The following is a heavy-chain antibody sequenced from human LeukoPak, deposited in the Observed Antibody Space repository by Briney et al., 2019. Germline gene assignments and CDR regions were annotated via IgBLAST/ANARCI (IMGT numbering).Heavy chain of an antibody. CDR3: ARQYYYGSGFDY. V-gene: IGHV4-39*01. D-gene: IGHD3-10*01. CDR1: GGSISSSSYY. J-gene: IGHJ4*02. Sequence: SETLSLTCTVSGGSISSSSYYWGWIRQPPGKGLEWIGRIYYSGSTYYNPSLKSRVTISVDTSKNQFSLKLSSVTAADTAVYYCARQYYYGSGFDYWGQGTLVTVSS. CDR2: IYYSGST.